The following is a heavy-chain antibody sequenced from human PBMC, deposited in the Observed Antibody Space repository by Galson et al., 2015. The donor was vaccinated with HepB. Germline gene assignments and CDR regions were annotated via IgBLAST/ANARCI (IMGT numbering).Heavy chain of an antibody. V-gene: IGHV3-7*03. Sequence: SLRLSCAASGFTFSRYWMSWVRQAPGKGLEWVANINQDGSEKYYVDSVEGRFAIFRDNAENSLHLQINSLRAEDTAVYYCARDLSYYFDTSGYCDYWGQGTLVTVSS. CDR2: INQDGSEK. CDR1: GFTFSRYW. J-gene: IGHJ4*02. CDR3: ARDLSYYFDTSGYCDY. D-gene: IGHD3-22*01.